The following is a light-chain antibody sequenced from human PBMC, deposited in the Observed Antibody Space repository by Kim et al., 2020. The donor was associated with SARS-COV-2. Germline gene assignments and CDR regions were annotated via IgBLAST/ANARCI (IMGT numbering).Light chain of an antibody. V-gene: IGLV6-57*03. J-gene: IGLJ3*02. CDR1: GGRIAMNY. CDR2: EHN. CDR3: QSYDSSIWV. Sequence: RTITTSSTRGGGRIAMNYVKWYQHRPVSAPTTLIYEHNQRPSEVPDRFSGSIDSSSNSASLAISGLKTEDEADYYCQSYDSSIWVFGGGTQLTVL.